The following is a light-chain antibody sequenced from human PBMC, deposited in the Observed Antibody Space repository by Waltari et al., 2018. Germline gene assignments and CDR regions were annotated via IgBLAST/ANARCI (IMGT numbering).Light chain of an antibody. CDR1: QSVSSN. Sequence: EQLMTHSPATLAVSPGERAPPSCRASQSVSSNLAWYQQKPGQAHRLLIYGASTRATGIPARFSGSGSGTEFTLTISSLQSEDFAVYYCQQYNNWLWTFGQGTKVEIK. CDR2: GAS. CDR3: QQYNNWLWT. V-gene: IGKV3-15*01. J-gene: IGKJ1*01.